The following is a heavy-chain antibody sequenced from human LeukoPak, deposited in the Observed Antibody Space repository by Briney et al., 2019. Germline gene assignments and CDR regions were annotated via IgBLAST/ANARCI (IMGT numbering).Heavy chain of an antibody. CDR2: INRSGST. Sequence: SETLSLTCAVYGGSFSGYYWSWIRQPPGKGLEWIGEINRSGSTNYNPSLKSRVTISIDTSKNQFSLRLSSVTAVDTAVYYCARTDSYGYYFDYWGQGTLVTVSS. CDR3: ARTDSYGYYFDY. CDR1: GGSFSGYY. D-gene: IGHD5-18*01. V-gene: IGHV4-34*01. J-gene: IGHJ4*02.